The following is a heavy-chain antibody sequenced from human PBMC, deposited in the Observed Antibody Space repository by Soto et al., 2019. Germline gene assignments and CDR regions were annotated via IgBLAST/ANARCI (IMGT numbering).Heavy chain of an antibody. V-gene: IGHV4-61*01. CDR3: ASQATGWYPDF. Sequence: QVQLQESGPGLVKPSETLSLTCTVSGGSVSSGNYYWSWIRQPPGKGLEWIGYFYYTGSTNYNPSLKIRVTISVDASKNQFSLRLSSLTAADTAVYYCASQATGWYPDFWGQGTLVTVSS. CDR2: FYYTGST. D-gene: IGHD6-19*01. CDR1: GGSVSSGNYY. J-gene: IGHJ4*02.